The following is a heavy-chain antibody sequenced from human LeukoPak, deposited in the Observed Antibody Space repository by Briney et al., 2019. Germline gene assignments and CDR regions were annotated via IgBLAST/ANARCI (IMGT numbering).Heavy chain of an antibody. CDR2: ISGSGGST. J-gene: IGHJ4*02. CDR1: GFTFSSYA. CDR3: AKATTVVTYYFDY. D-gene: IGHD4-23*01. Sequence: GGSLRLSCAASGFTFSSYAMSWVRQAPGKGLEWVSAISGSGGSTYYVDSVKGRFTISRDNSKNTLYLQMNSLRAEDTAVYYCAKATTVVTYYFDYWGQGTLVTVSS. V-gene: IGHV3-23*01.